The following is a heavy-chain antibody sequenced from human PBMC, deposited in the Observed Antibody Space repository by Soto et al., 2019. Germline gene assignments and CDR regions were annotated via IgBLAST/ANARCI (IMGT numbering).Heavy chain of an antibody. D-gene: IGHD2-2*01. CDR3: ARATCSITSCLTDYYYYGMDV. Sequence: ASVKVSCKASGYTFTSYYMHWVRQAPGQGLEWMGIINPSGGSTSYAQKFQGRVTMTRDTSTSTVYMELSSLRSEDTAVYYCARATCSITSCLTDYYYYGMDVWGQGTTVTVSS. V-gene: IGHV1-46*01. CDR2: INPSGGST. J-gene: IGHJ6*02. CDR1: GYTFTSYY.